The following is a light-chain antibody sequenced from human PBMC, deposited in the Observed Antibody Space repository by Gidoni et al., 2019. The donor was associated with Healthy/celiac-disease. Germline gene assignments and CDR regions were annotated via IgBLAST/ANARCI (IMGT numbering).Light chain of an antibody. CDR2: AAS. Sequence: SASVGDRVTITCRASQSISSYLNWYQQKPGKAPKLLIYAASSLQSGVPSRFSGRGSGTDFTLTISSLQPEDFATYYCQQSYSTPPITFGQGTRLEIK. J-gene: IGKJ5*01. CDR3: QQSYSTPPIT. V-gene: IGKV1-39*01. CDR1: QSISSY.